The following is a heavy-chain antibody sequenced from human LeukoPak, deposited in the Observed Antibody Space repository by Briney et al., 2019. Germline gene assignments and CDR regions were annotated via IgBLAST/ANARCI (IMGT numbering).Heavy chain of an antibody. CDR1: GFTFSTYG. CDR3: ARDLPTGTYRAYFDN. Sequence: GGSLRLSCAASGFTFSTYGMSWVRQAPGKGLEWVSAITSGGSTYYADSVKGRFTITRDNAENSLYLQMNSLRAEDTAVYYCARDLPTGTYRAYFDNWGQGTLLTVSS. D-gene: IGHD1-26*01. CDR2: ITSGGST. V-gene: IGHV3-69-1*02. J-gene: IGHJ4*02.